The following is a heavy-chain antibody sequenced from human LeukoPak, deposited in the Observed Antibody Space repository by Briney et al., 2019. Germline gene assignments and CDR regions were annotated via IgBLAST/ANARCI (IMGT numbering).Heavy chain of an antibody. D-gene: IGHD3-3*01. CDR3: ASRLDYDLASH. CDR1: GSTSSSNY. CDR2: IYSGGST. V-gene: IGHV3-66*01. J-gene: IGHJ4*02. Sequence: PGGFLFFSCAAPGSTSSSNYMSWVRQAPGKGLEWVSVIYSGGSTYYADSVKGRFTISRDNSKNTLYLQMNSLRAEDTAVYYCASRLDYDLASHCGQRTLVTVSS.